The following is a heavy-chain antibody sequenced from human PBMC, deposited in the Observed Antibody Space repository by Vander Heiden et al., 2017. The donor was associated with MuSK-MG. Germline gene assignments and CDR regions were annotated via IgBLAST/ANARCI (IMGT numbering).Heavy chain of an antibody. J-gene: IGHJ4*02. CDR3: ARGRPEAARPIFDY. CDR1: GGSISSYY. CDR2: MYYTGST. D-gene: IGHD6-6*01. Sequence: QVQLQASGPGLVKPSETLSLTCTVSGGSISSYYWSWIRQPPGKGLEWIANMYYTGSTNYNPSLKSRVTISVDTSKNQFSLNLSSVTAADTAVYYCARGRPEAARPIFDYWGQGTLVTVSS. V-gene: IGHV4-59*08.